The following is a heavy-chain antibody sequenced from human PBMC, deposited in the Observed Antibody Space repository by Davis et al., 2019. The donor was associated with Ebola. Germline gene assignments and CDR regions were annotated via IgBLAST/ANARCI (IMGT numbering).Heavy chain of an antibody. CDR2: ISYDGSNK. V-gene: IGHV3-30-3*01. Sequence: PAGSLRLSCAASGFTFSSYAMHWVRQAPGKGLEWVAVISYDGSNKYYADSVKGRFTISRDNSKNTLYLQMNSLRAEDTAVYNCARDYRMSTVTTDYWGQGTLVTVSS. CDR3: ARDYRMSTVTTDY. D-gene: IGHD4-17*01. CDR1: GFTFSSYA. J-gene: IGHJ4*02.